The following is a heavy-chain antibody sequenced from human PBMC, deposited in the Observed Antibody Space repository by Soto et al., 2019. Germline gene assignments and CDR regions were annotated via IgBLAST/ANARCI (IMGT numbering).Heavy chain of an antibody. Sequence: ASVKVSCKASGYTFTGYYMHWVRQAPGQGLEWMGWINPNSGGTNYAQKFQGWVTMTRDTSISPAYMELSRLRSDDTAVYYCARETRGHYYDSSGTLDYYGMDVWGQGTTVTVSS. D-gene: IGHD3-22*01. V-gene: IGHV1-2*04. CDR2: INPNSGGT. CDR3: ARETRGHYYDSSGTLDYYGMDV. CDR1: GYTFTGYY. J-gene: IGHJ6*02.